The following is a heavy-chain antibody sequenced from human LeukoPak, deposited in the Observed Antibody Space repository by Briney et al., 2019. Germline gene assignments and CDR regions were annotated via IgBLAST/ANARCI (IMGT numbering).Heavy chain of an antibody. J-gene: IGHJ2*01. Sequence: GASVKASCKASGYTFTSYYMHWVRQAPGQGLESMGIINPSGGSTSYAQKFQGRVTMTRDTSTSTVYMELSSLRSEDTAVYYCARGYQPHDLEPSGWYFDLWGRGTLVTVSS. CDR2: INPSGGST. CDR3: ARGYQPHDLEPSGWYFDL. V-gene: IGHV1-46*03. D-gene: IGHD2-2*01. CDR1: GYTFTSYY.